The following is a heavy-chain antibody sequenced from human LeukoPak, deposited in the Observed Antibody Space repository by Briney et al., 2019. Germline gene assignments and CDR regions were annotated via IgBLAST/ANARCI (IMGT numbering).Heavy chain of an antibody. CDR1: GFTFSSYG. CDR3: ARAFTRGYSYGAEVGY. D-gene: IGHD5-18*01. J-gene: IGHJ4*02. CDR2: IWYDGSNK. V-gene: IGHV3-33*01. Sequence: GGSLRLSCAASGFTFSSYGMHWVRQAPGKGLEWVAVIWYDGSNKYYADSVKGRFTISRDNSKNTLYLQMNSLRAEDTAVYYCARAFTRGYSYGAEVGYWGQGTLVTVSS.